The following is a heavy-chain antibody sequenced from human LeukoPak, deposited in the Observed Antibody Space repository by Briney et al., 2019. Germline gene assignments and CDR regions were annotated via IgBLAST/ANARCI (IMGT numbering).Heavy chain of an antibody. CDR3: ARVNDFWSGYYFGPYYYYMDV. CDR2: IYYSGST. D-gene: IGHD3-3*01. Sequence: SETLSLTCTVSGGSISSSSYYWGWIRQPPGKGLEWIGSIYYSGSTYYNPSLKSRVTISVDTSKKQFSLKLSSVTAADTAVYYCARVNDFWSGYYFGPYYYYMDVWGKGTTVTVSS. J-gene: IGHJ6*03. CDR1: GGSISSSSYY. V-gene: IGHV4-39*07.